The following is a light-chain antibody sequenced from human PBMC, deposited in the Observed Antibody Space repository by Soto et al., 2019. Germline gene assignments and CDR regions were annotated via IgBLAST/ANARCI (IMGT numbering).Light chain of an antibody. CDR2: GAA. CDR1: QSVSSSY. Sequence: MVLTQSPSTLSLSPWERATLSCRAGQSVSSSYLAWYQQNPGGAPRLRIYGAASRATGSPAGFCGGRAATDFTLPISRMVPEDFAVYYCHQYDSSPPSTFGQGTRVEIK. CDR3: HQYDSSPPST. J-gene: IGKJ5*01. V-gene: IGKV3-20*01.